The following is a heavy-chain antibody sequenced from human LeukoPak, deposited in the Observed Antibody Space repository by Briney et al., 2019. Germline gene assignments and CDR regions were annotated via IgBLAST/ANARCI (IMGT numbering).Heavy chain of an antibody. CDR2: ISAYNGNT. D-gene: IGHD2-15*01. J-gene: IGHJ2*01. CDR1: GYTFTSYG. CDR3: AGGLLLRYFDL. V-gene: IGHV1-18*01. Sequence: ASVKVSCKASGYTFTSYGISWVRQAPGQGLEWMGWISAYNGNTNYAQKLQGRVTITTDESTSTAYMELSSLRSEDTAVYYCAGGLLLRYFDLWGRGTLVTVSS.